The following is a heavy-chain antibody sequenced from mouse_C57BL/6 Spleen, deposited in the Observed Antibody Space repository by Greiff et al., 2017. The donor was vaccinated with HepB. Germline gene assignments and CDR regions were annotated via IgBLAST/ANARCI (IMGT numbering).Heavy chain of an antibody. J-gene: IGHJ4*01. CDR3: ARSNGDGAMDY. Sequence: VQLQQSGAELVRPGASVKLSCKASGYTFTDYYINWVKQRPGQGLEWIARIYPGSGNTYYNEKFKGKATLTAEKSSSTAYMQLSSLTAEDSAVYVCARSNGDGAMDYWGQGTSVTVSS. V-gene: IGHV1-76*01. CDR2: IYPGSGNT. D-gene: IGHD4-1*01. CDR1: GYTFTDYY.